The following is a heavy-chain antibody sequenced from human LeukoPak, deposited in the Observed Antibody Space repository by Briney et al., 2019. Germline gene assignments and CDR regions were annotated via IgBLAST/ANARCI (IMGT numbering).Heavy chain of an antibody. Sequence: ASVKVSCKASGYTFTDYYMHWVRQAPGQGLEWMGWINPNSGGTNYAQRFQGRVTMTRDTSITTAYMELSRLRSDDTAVYYCASLASGAPFDYWGQGTLVTVSS. J-gene: IGHJ4*02. CDR1: GYTFTDYY. D-gene: IGHD7-27*01. CDR2: INPNSGGT. CDR3: ASLASGAPFDY. V-gene: IGHV1-2*02.